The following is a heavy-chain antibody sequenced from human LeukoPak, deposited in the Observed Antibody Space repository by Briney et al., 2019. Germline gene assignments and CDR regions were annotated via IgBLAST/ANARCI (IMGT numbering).Heavy chain of an antibody. CDR2: ISYDGSNK. J-gene: IGHJ4*02. Sequence: GRSLRLSCAASGFTFSSYAMHWVRQAPGKGLEWVAVISYDGSNKYYADSVKGRFTISRDNSKNTLYLQMNSLRAEDTAVYYCARLIRGGSGFDYWGQGTLVTVSS. D-gene: IGHD2-8*01. V-gene: IGHV3-30-3*01. CDR3: ARLIRGGSGFDY. CDR1: GFTFSSYA.